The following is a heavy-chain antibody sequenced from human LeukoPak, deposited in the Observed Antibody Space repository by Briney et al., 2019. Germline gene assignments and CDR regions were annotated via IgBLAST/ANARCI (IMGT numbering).Heavy chain of an antibody. CDR3: ARGLRYSSSWYSLKDYYYMDV. CDR1: GGSISSYY. Sequence: PSETLSLTCTVSGGSISSYYWSWIRQPPGKGLEWIGYIYYSGSTNYNPSLKSRVTISVDTSKNQFSLKLSSVTAADTAVYYCARGLRYSSSWYSLKDYYYMDVWGKGTTVTVSS. V-gene: IGHV4-59*12. CDR2: IYYSGST. J-gene: IGHJ6*03. D-gene: IGHD6-13*01.